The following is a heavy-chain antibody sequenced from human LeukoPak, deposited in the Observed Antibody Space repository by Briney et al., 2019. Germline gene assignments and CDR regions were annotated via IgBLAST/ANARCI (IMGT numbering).Heavy chain of an antibody. CDR1: VYTFTSYD. J-gene: IGHJ5*02. V-gene: IGHV1-8*03. D-gene: IGHD3-3*01. CDR2: INPNSGNT. Sequence: ASVKVSCEASVYTFTSYDINWVRQATGQGLEWMGWINPNSGNTGYAQKFQGRVTITRNTSISTAYMDLRSLRAEDTAVYYCARGQGHYDFWSGYYINWFDPWGQGTLVTVSS. CDR3: ARGQGHYDFWSGYYINWFDP.